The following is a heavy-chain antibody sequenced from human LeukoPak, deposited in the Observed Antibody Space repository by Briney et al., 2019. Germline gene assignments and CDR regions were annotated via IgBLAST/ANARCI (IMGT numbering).Heavy chain of an antibody. V-gene: IGHV1-18*01. J-gene: IGHJ3*02. CDR3: ARDGDDFWSGKGDAFDI. CDR2: ISAYNGNT. Sequence: ASVKVSCKASGYTFTSYGISWVRQAPGQGLEWMGWISAYNGNTNYAQKLQGRVTMTTDTSTSTAYMELRSLRSDDTAVYYCARDGDDFWSGKGDAFDIWGQGTMVTVSS. CDR1: GYTFTSYG. D-gene: IGHD3-3*01.